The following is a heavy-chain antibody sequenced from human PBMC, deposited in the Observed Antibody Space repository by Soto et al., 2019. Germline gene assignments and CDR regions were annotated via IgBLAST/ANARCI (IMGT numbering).Heavy chain of an antibody. D-gene: IGHD3-22*01. CDR3: ASSYFYDSGGYYPFDY. CDR2: ISDDGNTK. V-gene: IGHV3-30-3*01. Sequence: QVQLVESGGGVVQPGTSLRLSCAASGFSFSTYAMYWVRQAPGRGLEWVAVISDDGNTKYYADSVKGRFTISRDNSRKTLYLQIYSLRIEDAAVYYCASSYFYDSGGYYPFDYWGQGTLVTVSS. CDR1: GFSFSTYA. J-gene: IGHJ4*02.